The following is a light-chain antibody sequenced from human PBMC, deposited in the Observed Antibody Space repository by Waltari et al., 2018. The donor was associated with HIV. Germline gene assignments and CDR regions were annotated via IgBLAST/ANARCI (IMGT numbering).Light chain of an antibody. CDR1: SSDVGSYNY. V-gene: IGLV2-11*01. CDR2: DVS. Sequence: QSSLTQPRSVSGSPGQSVTISCSGTSSDVGSYNYVSWYQQHPGKAPKVMIYDVSKRPSGFPDRFSCSKSGKTASLTISGLQAEDEADYYCCSYAGMYTWVFGGGTKLTVL. CDR3: CSYAGMYTWV. J-gene: IGLJ3*02.